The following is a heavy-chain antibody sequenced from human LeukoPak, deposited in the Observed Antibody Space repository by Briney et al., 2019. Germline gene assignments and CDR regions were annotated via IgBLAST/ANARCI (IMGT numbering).Heavy chain of an antibody. CDR2: IKEDGSEK. Sequence: GGSLRLSCAASGFMFNTYWMSWVRQAPGKGLEWVANIKEDGSEKSYVDSVKGRFTISRDNAKNSLYLQMNNLRGEDTAVYYCAREGVGGWNSIDYWGQGTLVTVSS. CDR1: GFMFNTYW. D-gene: IGHD1-7*01. CDR3: AREGVGGWNSIDY. V-gene: IGHV3-7*01. J-gene: IGHJ4*02.